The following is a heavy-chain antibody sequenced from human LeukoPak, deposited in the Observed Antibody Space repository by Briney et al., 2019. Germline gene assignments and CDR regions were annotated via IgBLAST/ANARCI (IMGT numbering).Heavy chain of an antibody. J-gene: IGHJ3*02. D-gene: IGHD3-10*01. CDR2: INPSGGST. V-gene: IGHV1-46*01. Sequence: ASVKVSCKASGYTFTSYYMHWVRQAPGQGLEWMGIINPSGGSTSYAQKFQGRVTMTRDTSTSTVYMELSSLRSEGTAVYYCARGAMVRGVIITAGAFDIWGQGTMVTVSS. CDR1: GYTFTSYY. CDR3: ARGAMVRGVIITAGAFDI.